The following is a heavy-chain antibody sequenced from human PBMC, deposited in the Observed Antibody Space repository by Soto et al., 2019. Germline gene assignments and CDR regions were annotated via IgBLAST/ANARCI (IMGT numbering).Heavy chain of an antibody. V-gene: IGHV4-31*03. J-gene: IGHJ5*02. D-gene: IGHD2-2*01. CDR1: GGSISSGGYY. CDR3: ARVRGNQLLGRFDP. Sequence: QVQLQESGPGLVKPSQTLSLTCTVSGGSISSGGYYWSWIRQHPGKGLEWIGYIYHSGTTYYNPSLNSRVTITVYTSKNQFSLKLTSVTAADTVVYHCARVRGNQLLGRFDPWGQGTLATVSS. CDR2: IYHSGTT.